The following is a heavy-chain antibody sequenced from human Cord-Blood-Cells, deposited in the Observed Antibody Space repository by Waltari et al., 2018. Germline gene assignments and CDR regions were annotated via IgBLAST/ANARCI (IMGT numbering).Heavy chain of an antibody. D-gene: IGHD2-15*01. CDR1: GYTFTSYA. CDR2: IHAGNGNT. V-gene: IGHV1-3*01. CDR3: ARDLTPNTLGYCSGGSCYYYYYGMDV. J-gene: IGHJ6*02. Sequence: QVQLVQSGAEVKKPGASVKVSCKASGYTFTSYAMHWVRQAPGQRLEWMGWIHAGNGNTKYSQKFQGRVTITRDTSASTAYMELSSLRSEDTAVYYCARDLTPNTLGYCSGGSCYYYYYGMDVWGQGTTVTVSS.